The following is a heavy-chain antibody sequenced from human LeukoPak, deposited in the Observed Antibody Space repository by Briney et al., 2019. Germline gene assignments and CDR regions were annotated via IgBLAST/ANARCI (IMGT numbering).Heavy chain of an antibody. V-gene: IGHV3-33*01. Sequence: GGSLRLSCAASGFTFSSYGMHWVRQAPGKGLEWVAVIRYDGSNKYYADSVKGRFTVSRDNSKNTLYLQMNSLRAEDTAVYYCASTYYYDSSGLEAFDIWGQGTMVTVSS. D-gene: IGHD3-22*01. CDR1: GFTFSSYG. CDR2: IRYDGSNK. J-gene: IGHJ3*02. CDR3: ASTYYYDSSGLEAFDI.